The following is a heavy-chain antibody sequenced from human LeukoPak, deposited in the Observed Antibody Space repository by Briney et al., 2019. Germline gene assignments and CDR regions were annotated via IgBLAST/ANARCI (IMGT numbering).Heavy chain of an antibody. CDR3: ATVYSGSYSHYFDY. V-gene: IGHV1-24*01. CDR1: GYTLTELS. Sequence: GASVKVSCKVSGYTLTELSMHRVRQAPGKGLEWLGGFDPEDGETIYAQKFQGRVTMTEDTSTDTAYMELSSLRSEDTAVYYCATVYSGSYSHYFDYWGQGTLVTVSS. J-gene: IGHJ4*02. D-gene: IGHD1-26*01. CDR2: FDPEDGET.